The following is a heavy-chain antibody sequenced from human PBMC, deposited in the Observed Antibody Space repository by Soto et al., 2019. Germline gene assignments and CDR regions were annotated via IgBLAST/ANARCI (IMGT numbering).Heavy chain of an antibody. CDR3: ARHLVGSTRGNFDY. Sequence: PGESLKISCKTSGYSFTSYWFGWVRQMPGKGMEWMGNIYPYDSDTGYSPSFQGQVTISADTSITTAYLQWSGLRASDTAMYFCARHLVGSTRGNFDYWGQGTLVIVSS. D-gene: IGHD2-2*01. CDR1: GYSFTSYW. J-gene: IGHJ4*01. CDR2: IYPYDSDT. V-gene: IGHV5-51*01.